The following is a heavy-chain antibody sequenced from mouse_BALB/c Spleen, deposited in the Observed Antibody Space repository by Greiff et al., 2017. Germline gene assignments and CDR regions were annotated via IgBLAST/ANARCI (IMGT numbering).Heavy chain of an antibody. J-gene: IGHJ3*01. V-gene: IGHV5-6*01. CDR1: GFTFSSYG. Sequence: EVMLVESGGDLVKPGGSLKLSCAASGFTFSSYGMSWVRQTPDKRLEWVATISSGGSYTYYPDSVKGRFTISRDNAKNTLYLQMSSLKSEDTAMYYCANAFAYWGQGTLVTVSA. CDR2: ISSGGSYT. CDR3: ANAFAY.